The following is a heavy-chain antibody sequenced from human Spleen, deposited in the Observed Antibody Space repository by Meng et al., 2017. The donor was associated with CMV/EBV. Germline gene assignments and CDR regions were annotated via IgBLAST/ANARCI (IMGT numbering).Heavy chain of an antibody. D-gene: IGHD1-26*01. J-gene: IGHJ3*02. Sequence: GGSLRLSCAASGFTFSSYWMTWVRQAPGKGLEWVSSISSSSSYIYYADSVKGRFTISRDNAKNSLYLQMNSLRAEDTAVYYCASLGATTSHTLDIWGQGTMVTVSS. CDR3: ASLGATTSHTLDI. CDR1: GFTFSSYW. V-gene: IGHV3-21*01. CDR2: ISSSSSYI.